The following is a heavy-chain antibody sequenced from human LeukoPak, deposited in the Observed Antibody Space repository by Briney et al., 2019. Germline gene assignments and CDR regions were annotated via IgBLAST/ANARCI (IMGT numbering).Heavy chain of an antibody. CDR2: ISYDGSNK. Sequence: GGSLRLSCAASGFTFSSYAMHWVRQAPGKGLEWVAVISYDGSNKYYADSVKGRFTISRDNSKNTLYLQMNSLRAEDTAVYYCARDPMVGEGWGQGTLVTVSS. D-gene: IGHD3-16*01. CDR3: ARDPMVGEG. J-gene: IGHJ4*02. V-gene: IGHV3-30-3*01. CDR1: GFTFSSYA.